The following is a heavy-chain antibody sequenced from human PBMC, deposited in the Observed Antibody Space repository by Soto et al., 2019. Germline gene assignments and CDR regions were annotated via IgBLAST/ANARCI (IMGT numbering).Heavy chain of an antibody. J-gene: IGHJ6*02. CDR3: ARGHIVVLPAASRAYYYGLDV. CDR1: GFTFSIYT. D-gene: IGHD2-2*01. V-gene: IGHV3-21*01. Sequence: EVQLVESGGGLVKPGGSLRLSCAASGFTFSIYTMNWVRQAPGKGLEWVSSISPSSDCIYYADSLKGRFTISRDNTKNSLYLQMNSLGVEDTAVYYCARGHIVVLPAASRAYYYGLDVWGQGTTVTVSS. CDR2: ISPSSDCI.